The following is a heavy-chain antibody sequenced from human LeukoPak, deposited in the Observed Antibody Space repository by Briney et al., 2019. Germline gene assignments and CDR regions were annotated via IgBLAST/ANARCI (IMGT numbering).Heavy chain of an antibody. J-gene: IGHJ6*02. Sequence: ASVKVSCKASGYTFTGYYMHWVRQAPGQGLEWMGWINPNSGGTNYAQKFQGRVTMTRDTSISTAYMELSRLRSDDTAVYYCARESRRSLYYYYGMDVWGQGTTVTVSS. V-gene: IGHV1-2*02. CDR3: ARESRRSLYYYYGMDV. CDR2: INPNSGGT. CDR1: GYTFTGYY.